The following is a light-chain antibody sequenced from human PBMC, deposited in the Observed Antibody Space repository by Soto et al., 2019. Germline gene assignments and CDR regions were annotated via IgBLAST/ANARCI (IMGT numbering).Light chain of an antibody. Sequence: DIQMTQSPSAMSASVGDRVTLTCRASQGISNSLAWFQQKPGKAPKLLIYKASTLKSGVPSRFSGSGSGTECTLTISSLQPDDVATYYCQHYNSYSEAFGQGTKVDI. V-gene: IGKV1-5*03. J-gene: IGKJ1*01. CDR2: KAS. CDR1: QGISNS. CDR3: QHYNSYSEA.